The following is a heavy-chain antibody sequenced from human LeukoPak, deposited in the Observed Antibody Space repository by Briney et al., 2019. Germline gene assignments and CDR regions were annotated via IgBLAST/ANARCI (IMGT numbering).Heavy chain of an antibody. CDR2: ISGSGGST. Sequence: PGGSLRLSCAASGFTFSSYAMSWVRQAPGKGLEWVSAISGSGGSTYYADSVKGRFTISRDNSKNTLYLQMNSLKTEDTAVYYCTDRDLNTSWDYWGQGTLVTVSS. CDR3: TDRDLNTSWDY. V-gene: IGHV3-23*01. J-gene: IGHJ4*02. CDR1: GFTFSSYA. D-gene: IGHD2-2*01.